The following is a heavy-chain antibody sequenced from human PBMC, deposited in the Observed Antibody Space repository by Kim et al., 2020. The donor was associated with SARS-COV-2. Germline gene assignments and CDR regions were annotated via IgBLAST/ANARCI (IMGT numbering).Heavy chain of an antibody. CDR3: ATDKGSLWSVAY. Sequence: IYAPKFQGRVTMTEDTSTDTAYMELSSLRSEDTAVYYCATDKGSLWSVAYWGQGTLVTVSS. D-gene: IGHD2-8*02. J-gene: IGHJ4*02. V-gene: IGHV1-24*01.